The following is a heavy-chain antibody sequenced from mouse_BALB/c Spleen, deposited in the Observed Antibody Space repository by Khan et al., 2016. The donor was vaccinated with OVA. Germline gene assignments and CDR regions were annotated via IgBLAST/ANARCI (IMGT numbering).Heavy chain of an antibody. CDR2: ISTYYGDA. J-gene: IGHJ3*01. CDR1: GYTFTDFT. CDR3: VRGGGGDRFAY. Sequence: QVQLQQPGAELVRPGVSVKISCNGSGYTFTDFTMHWVKQSHAKSLEWIGVISTYYGDANYNQNFKGKATMTVDKSSSTAYLELARLTSEDSAIKYCVRGGGGDRFAYWGQGTLVTVSA. V-gene: IGHV1S137*01.